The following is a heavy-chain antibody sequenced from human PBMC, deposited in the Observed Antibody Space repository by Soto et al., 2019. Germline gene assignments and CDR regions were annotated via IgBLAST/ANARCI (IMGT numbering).Heavy chain of an antibody. CDR1: GFTFSSYS. Sequence: GGSLRLSCAASGFTFSSYSMNWVRQALGKGLEWVSSISSSSSYIYYADSVKGRFTISRDNAKNSLYLQMNSLRAEDTAVYYWARDGGPWGGLHLGELSGAPDYWGQGTLVTVSS. D-gene: IGHD3-16*02. CDR3: ARDGGPWGGLHLGELSGAPDY. V-gene: IGHV3-21*01. CDR2: ISSSSSYI. J-gene: IGHJ4*02.